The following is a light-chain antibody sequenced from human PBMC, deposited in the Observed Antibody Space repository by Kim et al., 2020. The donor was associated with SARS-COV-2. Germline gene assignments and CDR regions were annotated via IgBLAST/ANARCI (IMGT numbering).Light chain of an antibody. CDR1: SSNIGSNY. J-gene: IGLJ2*01. CDR2: RNN. CDR3: AAWDDSRGV. V-gene: IGLV1-47*01. Sequence: ELTQPPSASGTPGQRVTISCSGSSSNIGSNYVYWYQQLPGTAPKLLIYRNNQRPSGVPDRFSGSKSGTSASLAISGLRSEDEADYYCAAWDDSRGVFGGGTQLTVL.